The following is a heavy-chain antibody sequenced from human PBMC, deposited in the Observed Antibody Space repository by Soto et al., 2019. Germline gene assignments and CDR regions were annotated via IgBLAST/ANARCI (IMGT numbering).Heavy chain of an antibody. CDR2: IYYLGNT. V-gene: IGHV4-39*01. CDR3: ARHRSLAARPGWFDP. J-gene: IGHJ5*02. CDR1: GGSIRSSSSY. Sequence: SETLSLTCTVSGGSIRSSSSYWGWVRQPPGKGLEWVGSIYYLGNTYYNPSLRSQVTISVDTSKNQFSLKLRSVTATDTAVFYCARHRSLAARPGWFDPWGQGTLVTVSS. D-gene: IGHD6-6*01.